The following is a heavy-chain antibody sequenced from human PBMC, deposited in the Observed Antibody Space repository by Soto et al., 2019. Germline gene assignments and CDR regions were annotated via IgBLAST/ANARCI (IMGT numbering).Heavy chain of an antibody. CDR1: GFTFSIYA. D-gene: IGHD6-13*01. J-gene: IGHJ6*02. CDR2: IWYDGSNK. Sequence: GGSLRLCCAASGFTFSIYAMHWVRQAPGKGLEWVAVIWYDGSNKYYADSVKGRFTISRDNSKNTLYLQVNSLRAEDTAVYYCAKDRSSSLDGMDVSGQGPTVTVS. CDR3: AKDRSSSLDGMDV. V-gene: IGHV3-33*06.